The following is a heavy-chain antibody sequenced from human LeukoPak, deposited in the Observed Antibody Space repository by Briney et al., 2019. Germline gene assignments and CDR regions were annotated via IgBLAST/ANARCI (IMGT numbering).Heavy chain of an antibody. CDR1: GYTFTSYY. V-gene: IGHV1-46*01. CDR2: INPSGGST. J-gene: IGHJ4*02. D-gene: IGHD6-13*01. Sequence: APVKVSCKASGYTFTSYYLHWVRQAPGQGLEWMGIINPSGGSTDYAQKFQGRVAMTRDTSTSTVYMELSSLRSEDTAVYYCARAPAVSSHYFDYWGQGTLVTVSS. CDR3: ARAPAVSSHYFDY.